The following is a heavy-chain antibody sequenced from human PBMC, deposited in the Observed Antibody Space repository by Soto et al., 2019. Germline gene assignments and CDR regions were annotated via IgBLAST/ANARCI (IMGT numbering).Heavy chain of an antibody. D-gene: IGHD2-21*02. CDR1: GGTFSSYA. Sequence: GASVKVSCKASGGTFSSYATSWVRQAPGQGLEWMGGIIPIFGTANYAQKFQGRVTITADESTSTAYMELSSLRSEDTAVYYCAKPPLSDYYFDYWGQGTLVTVSS. V-gene: IGHV1-69*13. CDR3: AKPPLSDYYFDY. J-gene: IGHJ4*02. CDR2: IIPIFGTA.